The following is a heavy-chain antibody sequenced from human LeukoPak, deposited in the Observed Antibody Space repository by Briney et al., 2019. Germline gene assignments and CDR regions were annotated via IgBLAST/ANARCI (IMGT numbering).Heavy chain of an antibody. CDR2: ITASGTAM. D-gene: IGHD2-2*01. CDR1: GFTFSSYS. CDR3: AKDLLRGVVVVPAAPYYFDY. Sequence: PGGSLRLSCAASGFTFSSYSMNWVRQAPGKGLEWVSHITASGTAMFYADSVKGRFTISRDNSKNTLYLQMNSLRAEDTAVYYCAKDLLRGVVVVPAAPYYFDYWGQGTLVTVSS. V-gene: IGHV3-23*01. J-gene: IGHJ4*02.